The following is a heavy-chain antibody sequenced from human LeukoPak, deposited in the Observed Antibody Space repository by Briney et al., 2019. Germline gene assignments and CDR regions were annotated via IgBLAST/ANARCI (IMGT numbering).Heavy chain of an antibody. CDR1: GFTFSSYG. V-gene: IGHV3-30*02. CDR2: IRYDGSNK. J-gene: IGHJ5*02. Sequence: GGSLRLSCAASGFTFSSYGMHWVRQAPGKGLEWVAFIRYDGSNKYYADSVKGRFTISRDNSKNTLYLQMNSLRAEDTAVYYCARGLYDFWSGYALANWFDPWGQGTLVTVSS. CDR3: ARGLYDFWSGYALANWFDP. D-gene: IGHD3-3*01.